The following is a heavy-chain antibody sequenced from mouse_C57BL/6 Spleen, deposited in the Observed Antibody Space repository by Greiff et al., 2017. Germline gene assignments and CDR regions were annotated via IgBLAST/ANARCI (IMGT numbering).Heavy chain of an antibody. D-gene: IGHD1-1*01. CDR3: ARYNGSSYFDY. CDR1: GYTFTSYW. V-gene: IGHV1-53*01. CDR2: INPSNGGT. Sequence: QVQLKQSGTELVKPGASVKLSCKASGYTFTSYWMHWVKQRPGQGLEWIGNINPSNGGTNYNEKFKSKATLTVDKSSSTAYMQLSSLTSEDSAVYYCARYNGSSYFDYWGQGTTLTVSS. J-gene: IGHJ2*01.